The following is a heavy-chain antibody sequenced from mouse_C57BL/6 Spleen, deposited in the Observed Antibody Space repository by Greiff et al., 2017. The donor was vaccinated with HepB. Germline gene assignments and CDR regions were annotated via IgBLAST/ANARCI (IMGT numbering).Heavy chain of an antibody. D-gene: IGHD2-1*01. CDR1: GYTFTSYW. CDR2: IYPGSGST. Sequence: QVQLQQPGAELVKPGASVKMSCKASGYTFTSYWITWVKQRPGQGLEWIGDIYPGSGSTNYNEKFKSKATLTADTSSSTAYMQLSSLTSEDSAVYYCARWGNYPWLAYWGKGTLVTVSA. V-gene: IGHV1-55*01. CDR3: ARWGNYPWLAY. J-gene: IGHJ3*01.